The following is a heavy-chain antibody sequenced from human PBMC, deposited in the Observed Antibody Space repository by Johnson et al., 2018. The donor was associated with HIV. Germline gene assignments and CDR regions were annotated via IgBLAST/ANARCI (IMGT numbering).Heavy chain of an antibody. D-gene: IGHD2-8*01. CDR3: AKDRTGMVYAIDAFDI. CDR2: ISYDGSNK. Sequence: QVQLVESGGGVVQPGRSLRLSCAASGFTFSSYAMHWVRQAPGKGLEWVAVISYDGSNKYYADSVQGRFTISRDNSKNTLYLQMNSLRAEDTAVYYCAKDRTGMVYAIDAFDIWGQGTMVTVSS. CDR1: GFTFSSYA. V-gene: IGHV3-30-3*01. J-gene: IGHJ3*02.